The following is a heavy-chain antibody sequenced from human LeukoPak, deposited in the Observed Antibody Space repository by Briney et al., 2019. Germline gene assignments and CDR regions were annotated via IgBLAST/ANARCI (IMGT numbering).Heavy chain of an antibody. V-gene: IGHV3-23*01. D-gene: IGHD6-19*01. CDR2: ISGSGGST. Sequence: GGSLRLSCAASGFTFSSYAVSWVRQAPGKGLEWASAISGSGGSTYYADSVKGRFTISRDNSKNTLYLHMNSLRAEDTAVYYCAKTYSSGWPYGMDVWGQGTTVTVSS. J-gene: IGHJ6*02. CDR1: GFTFSSYA. CDR3: AKTYSSGWPYGMDV.